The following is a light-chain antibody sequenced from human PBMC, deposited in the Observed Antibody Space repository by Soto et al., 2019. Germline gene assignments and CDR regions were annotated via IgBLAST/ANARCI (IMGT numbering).Light chain of an antibody. CDR2: LGS. CDR1: QSLLHTNGYTY. J-gene: IGKJ2*02. CDR3: MHALQTPWT. V-gene: IGKV2-28*01. Sequence: IVMTQSPLSLPVTPGEPASISCRSGQSLLHTNGYTYLDWYLQKPGQSPQLLLYLGSTRASGVPDRFSGSGSGTDFTLKISRVEAEDVGVYYCMHALQTPWTFGKGTMVAI.